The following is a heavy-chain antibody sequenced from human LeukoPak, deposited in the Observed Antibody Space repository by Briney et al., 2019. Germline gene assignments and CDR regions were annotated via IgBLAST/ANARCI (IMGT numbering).Heavy chain of an antibody. D-gene: IGHD2-21*01. CDR1: GFTFSSYG. CDR2: LSHDGINE. Sequence: GGSLRLSCAASGFTFSSYGMHWVRQPPGKGLEWVAVLSHDGINEYYADSVKGRFTISRDNSKNVLFLQMNSLRAEDTAVHYCAKSNSVAVYFVGVDYWGQGTLVTVSS. V-gene: IGHV3-30*18. CDR3: AKSNSVAVYFVGVDY. J-gene: IGHJ4*02.